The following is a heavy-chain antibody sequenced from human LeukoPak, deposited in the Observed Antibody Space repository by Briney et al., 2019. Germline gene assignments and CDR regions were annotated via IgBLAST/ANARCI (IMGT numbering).Heavy chain of an antibody. J-gene: IGHJ5*02. CDR1: GFTVSSNY. CDR2: IYSGGST. V-gene: IGHV3-53*01. D-gene: IGHD5/OR15-5a*01. CDR3: GKGPGYSVYDNLPHH. Sequence: GGSLRLSCAASGFTVSSNYMSWVRQAPGKGLEWVSVIYSGGSTYYADSVKGRFTISRDNSKNTLYLQMNSLRAEDTAVYYCGKGPGYSVYDNLPHHWGQRTLVTVSS.